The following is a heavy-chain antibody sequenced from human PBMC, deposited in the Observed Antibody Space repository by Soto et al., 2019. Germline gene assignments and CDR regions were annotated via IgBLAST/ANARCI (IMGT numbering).Heavy chain of an antibody. J-gene: IGHJ5*02. CDR1: GGSFSDYY. Sequence: QVQLQQWGSGLLKPSETLSLTCAIYGGSFSDYYWHWIRQSPGKGLEWIGEIHLSGRVNFTPSLKRRTSPSMVTPRNQLFLTLRSVTAADTAVYFCARTPTRGASAWLDPWGRGNLVTVSS. D-gene: IGHD1-26*01. CDR2: IHLSGRV. V-gene: IGHV4-34*01. CDR3: ARTPTRGASAWLDP.